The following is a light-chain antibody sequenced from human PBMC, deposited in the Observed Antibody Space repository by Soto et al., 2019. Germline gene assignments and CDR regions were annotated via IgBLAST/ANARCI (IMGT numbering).Light chain of an antibody. CDR2: EVS. J-gene: IGLJ2*01. CDR3: SSYTTSSTRV. V-gene: IGLV2-14*01. CDR1: SSDVGYYNY. Sequence: QSALTQPASVSGSPGQSITISCTGTSSDVGYYNYVSWYQQHPGKAPKLMIYEVSNRPSGVSNRFSGSKSGNTASLPISGLQAEDEDDYYCSSYTTSSTRVFGGGTKLTVL.